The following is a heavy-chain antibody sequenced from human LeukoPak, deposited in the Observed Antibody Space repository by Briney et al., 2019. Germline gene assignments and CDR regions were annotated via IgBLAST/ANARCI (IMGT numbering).Heavy chain of an antibody. CDR1: GYSFTTYW. V-gene: IGHV5-51*01. CDR3: VRQRGASGTINHFDP. J-gene: IGHJ5*02. Sequence: GESLKISCKTSGYSFTTYWIGWVRQMPGTGLEWVGAIYPDDSDTRYSPSFQGQVVISADRTIRTAYLQWNTLKTSDTAMYYCVRQRGASGTINHFDPWGQGTLVTVSS. CDR2: IYPDDSDT. D-gene: IGHD3-10*01.